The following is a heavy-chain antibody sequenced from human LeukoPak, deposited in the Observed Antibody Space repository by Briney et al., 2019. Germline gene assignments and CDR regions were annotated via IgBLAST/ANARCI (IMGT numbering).Heavy chain of an antibody. CDR3: ARGQWLPVFDF. Sequence: SETLSLTCSVSGGFNTYYYWSWIRQPPGKGLEWIGYIYHSGSTNYNPSLKSRVTISVDTSKNHFSLKLSSVTAADTAVYYCARGQWLPVFDFWGQGTLVTVSS. CDR2: IYHSGST. J-gene: IGHJ4*02. V-gene: IGHV4-59*01. CDR1: GGFNTYYY. D-gene: IGHD3-22*01.